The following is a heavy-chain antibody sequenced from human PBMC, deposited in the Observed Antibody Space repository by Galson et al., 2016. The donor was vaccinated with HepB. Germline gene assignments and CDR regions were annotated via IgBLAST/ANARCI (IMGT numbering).Heavy chain of an antibody. CDR1: GFPFSSYD. Sequence: SLRLSCAASGFPFSSYDMHWVRQSTGKGLEWVSGIGTACDTFYAGSVKGRFNISRENAENSLYLQMNSLRVGDTAVYYCARGGLGYCTGGGCTPFDPWGQGTLVTDSS. D-gene: IGHD2-8*02. J-gene: IGHJ5*02. CDR2: IGTACDT. V-gene: IGHV3-13*01. CDR3: ARGGLGYCTGGGCTPFDP.